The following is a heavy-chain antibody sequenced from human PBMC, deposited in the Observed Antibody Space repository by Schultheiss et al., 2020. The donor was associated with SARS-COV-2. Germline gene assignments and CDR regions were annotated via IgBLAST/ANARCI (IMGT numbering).Heavy chain of an antibody. CDR3: ARDGYSSGWTIFDY. Sequence: SQTLSLTCAVYGGSFSGYYWSWIRQPPGKELEWIGEINHSGSTNYNPSLKSRVTISVDTSKNQFSLKLSSVTAADTAVYYCARDGYSSGWTIFDYWGQGTLVTVSS. D-gene: IGHD6-19*01. CDR1: GGSFSGYY. CDR2: INHSGST. J-gene: IGHJ4*02. V-gene: IGHV4-34*01.